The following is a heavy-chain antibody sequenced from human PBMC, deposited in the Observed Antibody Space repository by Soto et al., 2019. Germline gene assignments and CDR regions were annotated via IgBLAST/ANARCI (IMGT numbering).Heavy chain of an antibody. V-gene: IGHV4-4*02. J-gene: IGHJ4*02. Sequence: KASETLSLTCDVSGVSISSGNWWSWVRQPPGKGREWIAEVYNDGSANYHPSLESRATISVDRSKNQFSLRLSSVTAADTGKYYRARLVYDSRLNYLYFDHWGQGTLVTVSS. CDR2: VYNDGSA. CDR3: ARLVYDSRLNYLYFDH. CDR1: GVSISSGNW. D-gene: IGHD3-22*01.